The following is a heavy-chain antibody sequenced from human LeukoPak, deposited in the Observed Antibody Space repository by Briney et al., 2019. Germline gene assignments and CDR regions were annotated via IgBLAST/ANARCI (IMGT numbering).Heavy chain of an antibody. CDR1: GGSISSYY. CDR2: IYTSGST. Sequence: SETLSLTCTVSGGSISSYYWSWIRQPAGKGLEWIGRIYTSGSTNYNPSLKSRVTMSVDTSKNQFSLKLSSVTAADTAVYYCARDRAPPGYSSSWFDSVWYFDLWGRGTLVTVSS. J-gene: IGHJ2*01. D-gene: IGHD6-13*01. CDR3: ARDRAPPGYSSSWFDSVWYFDL. V-gene: IGHV4-4*07.